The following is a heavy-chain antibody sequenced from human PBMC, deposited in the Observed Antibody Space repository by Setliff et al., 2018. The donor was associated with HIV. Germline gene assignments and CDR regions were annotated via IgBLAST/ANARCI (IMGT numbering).Heavy chain of an antibody. CDR2: INHSGST. CDR3: NIYYYYYMDV. Sequence: SETLSLTCAVYGGSFSGYYWSWIRQPPGKGLEWIGQINHSGSTNYNPSLQSRVTISVDTSKKQFSLKLTSVTAADTAVYYCNIYYYYYMDVWGKGTTVTVSS. J-gene: IGHJ6*03. CDR1: GGSFSGYY. V-gene: IGHV4-34*01.